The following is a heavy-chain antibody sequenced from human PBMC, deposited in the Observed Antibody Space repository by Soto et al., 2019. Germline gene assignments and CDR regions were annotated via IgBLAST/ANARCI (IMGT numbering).Heavy chain of an antibody. D-gene: IGHD3-3*01. CDR1: GGAYSSYT. Sequence: LVKVRCKACGGAYSSYTMSWVRQAHRQGLEWMGRIIPILGIANYAQKFQGRVTITADKSTSTAYMELSSLRSEDTAVYYCARVLRFLEWLSPMDVWGKGTTVTVSS. CDR3: ARVLRFLEWLSPMDV. J-gene: IGHJ6*03. V-gene: IGHV1-69*02. CDR2: IIPILGIA.